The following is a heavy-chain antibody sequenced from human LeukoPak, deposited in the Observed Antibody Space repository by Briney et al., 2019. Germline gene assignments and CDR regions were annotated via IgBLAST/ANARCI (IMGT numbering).Heavy chain of an antibody. CDR1: SGSFSSSSYF. Sequence: PSETLSLTCTVSSGSFSSSSYFCGWIRQPPGMGMEWIATINYSGTTYYNPSLKSRVTTSVDTSNNQFSLKLCSVTAADTAVYYCARLRGGVQLWGDWGQGALVTVSS. CDR3: ARLRGGVQLWGD. J-gene: IGHJ4*01. V-gene: IGHV4-39*01. D-gene: IGHD5-18*01. CDR2: INYSGTT.